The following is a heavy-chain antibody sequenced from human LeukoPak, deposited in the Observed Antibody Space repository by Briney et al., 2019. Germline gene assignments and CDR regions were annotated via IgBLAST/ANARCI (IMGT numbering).Heavy chain of an antibody. CDR1: GGSISSYY. D-gene: IGHD3-22*01. CDR3: ARSYDSRAYFYYGVDV. CDR2: IYYSGST. Sequence: SETLSLTCTVSGGSISSYYWNWIRQPPGKGLEWIGYIYYSGSTNYNPSLKSRVTISVDTSKNQFSLKLSSVTTADTAVYFCARSYDSRAYFYYGVDVWGQGTTVTVSS. V-gene: IGHV4-59*01. J-gene: IGHJ6*02.